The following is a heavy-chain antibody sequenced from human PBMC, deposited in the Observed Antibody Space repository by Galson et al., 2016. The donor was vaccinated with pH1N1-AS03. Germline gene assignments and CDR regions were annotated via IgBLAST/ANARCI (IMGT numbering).Heavy chain of an antibody. J-gene: IGHJ6*02. Sequence: QSGAEVKKPGESLKISCKGSGYSFSSYWIVWVRQMPGKGLEWMGIIYPGDSDTTYSPSFQGQVTISADKSISTAYLQWSSLKAPDTAIYYCARQQFDGMDVWGQGTTVSVSS. CDR3: ARQQFDGMDV. CDR1: GYSFSSYW. CDR2: IYPGDSDT. D-gene: IGHD3-10*01. V-gene: IGHV5-51*01.